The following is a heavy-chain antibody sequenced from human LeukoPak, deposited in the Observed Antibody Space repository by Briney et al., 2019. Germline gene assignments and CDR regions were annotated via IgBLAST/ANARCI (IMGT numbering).Heavy chain of an antibody. CDR2: INPNSGGT. CDR3: ARSGKEYYYYGMDV. V-gene: IGHV1-2*02. D-gene: IGHD1-1*01. CDR1: GYTFTGYY. J-gene: IGHJ6*02. Sequence: ASVKVSCEASGYTFTGYYMHWVRQAPGQGLEWMGWINPNSGGTNYAQKFQGRVTMTRDTSISTAYMELSRLRSDDTAVYYCARSGKEYYYYGMDVWGQGTTVTVSS.